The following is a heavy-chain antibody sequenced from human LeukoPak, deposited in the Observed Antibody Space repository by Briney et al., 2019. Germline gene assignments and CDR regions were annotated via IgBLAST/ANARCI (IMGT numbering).Heavy chain of an antibody. D-gene: IGHD2-2*01. CDR3: ARDMDCSSTSCPYYFDY. J-gene: IGHJ4*02. CDR1: GFTFSIYW. Sequence: PGGSLTLSCAASGFTFSIYWMTWVRQAPGKGLEWVSSISWNSGSIGYADSVKGRFTISRDNAKNSLYLQMNSLRAEDTAVYYCARDMDCSSTSCPYYFDYWGQGTLVTVSS. V-gene: IGHV3-20*04. CDR2: ISWNSGSI.